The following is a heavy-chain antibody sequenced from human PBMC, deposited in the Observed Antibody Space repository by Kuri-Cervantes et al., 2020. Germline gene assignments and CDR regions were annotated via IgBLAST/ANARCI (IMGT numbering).Heavy chain of an antibody. CDR2: IYYSGST. CDR3: ARDRWDYGVELGAFDI. CDR1: GGSISSGGYY. V-gene: IGHV4-61*08. D-gene: IGHD4-17*01. J-gene: IGHJ3*02. Sequence: SETLSLTCTVSGGSISSGGYYWSWIRQHPGKGLEWIGYIYYSGSTYYNPSLKSRVTISVDTSKNQFSLKLSSVTAADTAVYYCARDRWDYGVELGAFDIWGQGTMVTVSS.